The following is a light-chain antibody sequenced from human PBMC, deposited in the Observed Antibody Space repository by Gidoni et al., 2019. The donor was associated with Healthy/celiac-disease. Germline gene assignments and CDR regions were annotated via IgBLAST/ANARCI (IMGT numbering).Light chain of an antibody. CDR3: SAYTSSSTLV. Sequence: QSALTQPASVSGSPGQSITISCTGTSSDGGGYNYVSWYQQHTGKAPKLMIYEVSNRPSGVSNRFSGSKSGNTASLTISGLQAEDEADYYCSAYTSSSTLVFGGGTKLTVL. CDR2: EVS. J-gene: IGLJ3*02. V-gene: IGLV2-14*01. CDR1: SSDGGGYNY.